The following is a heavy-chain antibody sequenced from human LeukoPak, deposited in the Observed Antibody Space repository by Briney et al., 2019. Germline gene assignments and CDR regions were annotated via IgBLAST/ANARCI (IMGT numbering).Heavy chain of an antibody. J-gene: IGHJ5*02. D-gene: IGHD2-2*02. CDR2: INPNSGGT. CDR1: GYTFTGYY. Sequence: ASVKVSCKASGYTFTGYYMHWVRQAPGQGLESMGRINPNSGGTNYAQKFQGRVTMTRDTSISTAYMELSRLRSDDTAVYYCAREKGYCSSTSCYTPHWFDPWGQGTLVTVSS. CDR3: AREKGYCSSTSCYTPHWFDP. V-gene: IGHV1-2*06.